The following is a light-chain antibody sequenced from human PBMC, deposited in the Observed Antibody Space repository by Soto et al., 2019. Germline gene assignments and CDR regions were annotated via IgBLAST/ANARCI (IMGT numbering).Light chain of an antibody. J-gene: IGLJ2*01. V-gene: IGLV3-25*03. CDR1: ALPRQF. CDR2: KDS. CDR3: QSSDSSGTYPV. Sequence: SYELTQPPSVSVSPGQTARITCSGDALPRQFAYWYHQKAGQAPVMVIRKDSERPSGIPERFSGSSSGTAVTLTISGVQAEDEADYYCQSSDSSGTYPVFGGGTKLTVL.